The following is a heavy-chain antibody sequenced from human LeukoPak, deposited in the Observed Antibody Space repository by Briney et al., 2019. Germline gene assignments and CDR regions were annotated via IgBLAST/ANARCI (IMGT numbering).Heavy chain of an antibody. CDR3: ARGSYFDYGSGSSHYYYYMDV. J-gene: IGHJ6*03. CDR2: ISSSGSTI. D-gene: IGHD3-10*01. V-gene: IGHV3-11*04. Sequence: GGSLRLSCAASGFTFSDYYMSWIRQAPGKGLAWVSYISSSGSTIYHADSVKGRFTISRDNAKNSLYLQMDSLRAEDTAVYYCARGSYFDYGSGSSHYYYYMDVWGKGTTVTVSS. CDR1: GFTFSDYY.